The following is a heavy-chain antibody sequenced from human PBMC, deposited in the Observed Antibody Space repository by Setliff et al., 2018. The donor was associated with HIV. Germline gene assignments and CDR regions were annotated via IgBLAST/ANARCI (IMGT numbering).Heavy chain of an antibody. CDR3: AGGDGYRGTDAYYDSGMDV. V-gene: IGHV4-59*01. CDR2: IYYSGSS. D-gene: IGHD5-12*01. Sequence: SETLSLTCTVSGGSISIYYWSWIRQPPGKGLEWNWYIYYSGSSKNTPSLKSRVTISVDTYKNQLSLKLRSVTAADPAMYYCAGGDGYRGTDAYYDSGMDVWCQGITVTVSS. J-gene: IGHJ6*02. CDR1: GGSISIYY.